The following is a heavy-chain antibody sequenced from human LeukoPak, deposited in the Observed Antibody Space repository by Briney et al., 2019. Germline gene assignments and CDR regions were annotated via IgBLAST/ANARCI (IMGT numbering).Heavy chain of an antibody. Sequence: ASVKVSCKASGYTFTGYYMHWVRQAPGQGLEWMGWINPNSGGTNYAQKFQGRVTMTRDTSISTAYMELSRLRSDDTAVYYCARDYVFDFPAVGFDPWGQGTLVTVSS. CDR3: ARDYVFDFPAVGFDP. J-gene: IGHJ5*02. V-gene: IGHV1-2*02. CDR2: INPNSGGT. CDR1: GYTFTGYY. D-gene: IGHD3-16*01.